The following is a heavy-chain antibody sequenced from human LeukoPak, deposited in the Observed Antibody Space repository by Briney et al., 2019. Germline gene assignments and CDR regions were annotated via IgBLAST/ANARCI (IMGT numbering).Heavy chain of an antibody. CDR1: GFTVGSNY. D-gene: IGHD4-23*01. CDR3: ARLVTGTTVINSGWFDP. J-gene: IGHJ5*02. V-gene: IGHV3-66*04. Sequence: GGSLRLSCAASGFTVGSNYMTWVRQAPGKGLEWASVIYSGGNTYYADSVKGRFSISRDNSKNTVYLRMNSLRAEDTAVYYCARLVTGTTVINSGWFDPWGQGTLVTVSS. CDR2: IYSGGNT.